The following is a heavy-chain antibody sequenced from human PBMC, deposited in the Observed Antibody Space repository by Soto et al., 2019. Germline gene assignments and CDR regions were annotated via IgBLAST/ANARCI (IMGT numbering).Heavy chain of an antibody. V-gene: IGHV4-34*01. Sequence: QVQLQQWGAGPLRPLETLSLTCGVSGGSFSGYYWAWIRQSPGKGLEWIGEINDRGSINYNPSLKSRLSISVDASKNHYPLNLRSVTAADTAVYYCARESHDILTGPPWVWYFDLWGRGTLVTVSS. CDR1: GGSFSGYY. CDR2: INDRGSI. D-gene: IGHD3-9*01. CDR3: ARESHDILTGPPWVWYFDL. J-gene: IGHJ2*01.